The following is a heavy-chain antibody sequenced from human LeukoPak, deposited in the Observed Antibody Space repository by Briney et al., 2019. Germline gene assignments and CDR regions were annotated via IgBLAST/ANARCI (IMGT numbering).Heavy chain of an antibody. J-gene: IGHJ4*02. Sequence: TPSETLSLTCTVSGGSISSGDYYWSWIRQPPGKGLEWIGYIYYSGSTYYNPSLKSRVTISVDTSKNQFSLKLSSVTAADTAVYYCARDPGQQLFDYWGQGTLVTVSS. V-gene: IGHV4-30-4*02. D-gene: IGHD6-13*01. CDR3: ARDPGQQLFDY. CDR1: GGSISSGDYY. CDR2: IYYSGST.